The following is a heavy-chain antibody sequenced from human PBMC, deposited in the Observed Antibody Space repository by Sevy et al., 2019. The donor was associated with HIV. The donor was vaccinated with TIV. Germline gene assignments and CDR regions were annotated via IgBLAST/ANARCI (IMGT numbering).Heavy chain of an antibody. D-gene: IGHD1-26*01. V-gene: IGHV1-69*04. CDR2: IIPILGIA. Sequence: ASVKVSCKASGGTFSSYAISWVRQAPGQGLEWMGRIIPILGIANYAQKFQDRVTITADKSTSTAYMELSSLRSEDTAVYYCARGEREIGYWGQGTLVTVSS. CDR3: ARGEREIGY. J-gene: IGHJ4*02. CDR1: GGTFSSYA.